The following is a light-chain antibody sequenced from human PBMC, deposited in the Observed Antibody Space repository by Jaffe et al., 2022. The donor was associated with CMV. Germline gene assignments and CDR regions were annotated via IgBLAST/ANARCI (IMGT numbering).Light chain of an antibody. Sequence: EIVLTQSPGTLSLSPGERATLSCTASQSVSSNYLAWYQQKPGQAPRLLIYDASRRATGIPDRFSGSGSGTDFTLTVSRLEPEDFAMYYCQQYGSSHTFGQGTKVEIK. V-gene: IGKV3-20*01. CDR3: QQYGSSHT. CDR2: DAS. J-gene: IGKJ1*01. CDR1: QSVSSNY.